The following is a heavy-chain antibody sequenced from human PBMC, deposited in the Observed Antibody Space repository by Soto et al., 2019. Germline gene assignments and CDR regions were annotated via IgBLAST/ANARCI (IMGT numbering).Heavy chain of an antibody. D-gene: IGHD2-8*01. V-gene: IGHV3-23*01. Sequence: EVQLLESGGGVVQPGGSLRLSCAASGFTFSAYAMSWVRQAPGKGLQWVSGIGGTGIDKYYEDSVRGRFTVSRDNSKNTLYLQMASLRADDTALYYCAKDATSVNGVWDPFDMWGQGTEVTVSP. CDR1: GFTFSAYA. J-gene: IGHJ3*02. CDR2: IGGTGIDK. CDR3: AKDATSVNGVWDPFDM.